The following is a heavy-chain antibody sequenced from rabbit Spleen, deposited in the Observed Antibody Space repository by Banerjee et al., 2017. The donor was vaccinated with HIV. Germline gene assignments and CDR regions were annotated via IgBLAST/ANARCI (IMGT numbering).Heavy chain of an antibody. CDR3: ARESIYNGDGDDKGFNL. Sequence: QQQLVESGGGLVQPGGPRKPPCKPPGSASGSYEWGWSRRAPGKGLEWIGYIDPIFGTTYYASWAKGRFTISKTSSTTVTLQMTSLTAADTATYFCARESIYNGDGDDKGFNLWGPGTLVTVS. D-gene: IGHD2-1*01. V-gene: IGHV1S45*01. J-gene: IGHJ4*01. CDR1: GSASGSYE. CDR2: IDPIFGTT.